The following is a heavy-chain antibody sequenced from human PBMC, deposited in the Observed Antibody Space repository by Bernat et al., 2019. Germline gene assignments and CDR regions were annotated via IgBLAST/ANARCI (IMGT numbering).Heavy chain of an antibody. Sequence: EVQLLESGGGLVQPGGSLRLSCAASGFTFSSYAMSWVRQAPGKGLEWVSAISGSGGSTYYADSVKGRFTISRDNSKNTLYLQMNSLRAEDTAVYYCAKAAYGAAAVTTYYFDYWGQGTLVTVSS. D-gene: IGHD6-13*01. J-gene: IGHJ4*02. V-gene: IGHV3-23*01. CDR2: ISGSGGST. CDR1: GFTFSSYA. CDR3: AKAAYGAAAVTTYYFDY.